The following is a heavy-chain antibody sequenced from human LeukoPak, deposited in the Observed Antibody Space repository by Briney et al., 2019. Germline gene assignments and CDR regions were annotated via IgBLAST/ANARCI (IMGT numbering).Heavy chain of an antibody. D-gene: IGHD2-21*01. CDR1: GFIFSDFE. J-gene: IGHJ6*03. V-gene: IGHV3-48*03. CDR2: ISSSGSTI. Sequence: GGSLRLSCGASGFIFSDFEMNWVRQAPGKGLEWVSYISSSGSTIYYADSLRGRFTVSRGNARNSLYLQMNSLRLEDTAVYYCAREDGEGIFYYMDVWGKGTTVTVS. CDR3: AREDGEGIFYYMDV.